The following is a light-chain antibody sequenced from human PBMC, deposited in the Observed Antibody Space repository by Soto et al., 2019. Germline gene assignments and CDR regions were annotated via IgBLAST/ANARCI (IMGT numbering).Light chain of an antibody. J-gene: IGKJ5*01. Sequence: DIQMTQSPSSLSASVGDRVTITCRASQSISSYLNWYQQKPGKAPKLLIYDASSLESGVPSRFSGSGSGTEFTLTISSLQPDDFATYYCQQYNSYPRTFGQGTRLEI. CDR2: DAS. V-gene: IGKV1-5*01. CDR3: QQYNSYPRT. CDR1: QSISSY.